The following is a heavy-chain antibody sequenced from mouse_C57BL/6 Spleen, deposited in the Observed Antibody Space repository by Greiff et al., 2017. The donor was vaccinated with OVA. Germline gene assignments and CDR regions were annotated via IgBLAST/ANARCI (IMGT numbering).Heavy chain of an antibody. CDR3: ARRGNYGKEDYAMDY. V-gene: IGHV1-81*01. D-gene: IGHD2-1*01. CDR1: GYTFTSYG. J-gene: IGHJ4*01. Sequence: QVQLQQSGAELARPGASVKLSCKASGYTFTSYGISWVKQRTGRGLEWIGEIYPRSGNTYYNEKFKGKATLTADKSSSTAYMELRSLTSEDSAVYFCARRGNYGKEDYAMDYWGQGTSVTVSS. CDR2: IYPRSGNT.